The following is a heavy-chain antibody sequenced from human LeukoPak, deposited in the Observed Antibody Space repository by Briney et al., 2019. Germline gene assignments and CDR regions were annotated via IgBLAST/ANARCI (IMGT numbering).Heavy chain of an antibody. D-gene: IGHD1-26*01. CDR1: GGSSRSYY. CDR3: ARENSASYREFDY. CDR2: IYPSGST. J-gene: IGHJ4*02. V-gene: IGHV4-4*07. Sequence: WETLSLTCSVSGGSSRSYYWTWVRQPAGKGGEWIGRIYPSGSTTYNPSLKSRVTMSVDTSKNQFSLKPSSVTAADTAVYYCARENSASYREFDYWGQGTLVTVSS.